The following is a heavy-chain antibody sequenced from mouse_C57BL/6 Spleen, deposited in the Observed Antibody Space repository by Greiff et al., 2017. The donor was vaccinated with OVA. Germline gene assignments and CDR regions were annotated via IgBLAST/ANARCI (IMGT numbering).Heavy chain of an antibody. D-gene: IGHD2-4*01. Sequence: EVHLVESGGGLVQPGGSLKLSCAASGFTFSDYGMAWVRQAPRKGPEWVAFISNLAYSIYYADTVTGRFTISRENAKNTLYLEMSSLRSEDTAMYYCASYYDYDEAWFAYWGQGTLVTVSA. CDR1: GFTFSDYG. V-gene: IGHV5-15*01. J-gene: IGHJ3*01. CDR2: ISNLAYSI. CDR3: ASYYDYDEAWFAY.